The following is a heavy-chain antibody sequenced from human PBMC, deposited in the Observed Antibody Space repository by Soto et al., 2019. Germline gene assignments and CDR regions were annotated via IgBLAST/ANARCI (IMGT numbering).Heavy chain of an antibody. CDR3: ARISVASRYMDV. V-gene: IGHV4-30-4*01. J-gene: IGHJ6*03. CDR1: GGSISSGDYY. D-gene: IGHD5-12*01. CDR2: IYYSGST. Sequence: SETLSLTCTVSGGSISSGDYYWSWIRQPPGKGLEWIGYIYYSGSTYYNPSLKSRVTISVDTSRNQISLKLSSVTAADTAVYYCARISVASRYMDVWGKGTTVTVSS.